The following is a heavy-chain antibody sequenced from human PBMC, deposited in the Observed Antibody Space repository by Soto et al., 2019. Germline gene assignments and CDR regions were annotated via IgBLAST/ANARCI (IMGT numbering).Heavy chain of an antibody. CDR2: VFYGGIT. CDR1: GGSITSYY. D-gene: IGHD4-17*01. J-gene: IGHJ4*02. Sequence: SETLSLTCTVSGGSITSYYWSWIRQTPGKGLEWIGNVFYGGITKYHPSLKSRVTISVDLSKNQFSLRLSSVTTADTALYYCARTTAVPNTLRSRYFFDYWGQGTLVTVSS. V-gene: IGHV4-59*01. CDR3: ARTTAVPNTLRSRYFFDY.